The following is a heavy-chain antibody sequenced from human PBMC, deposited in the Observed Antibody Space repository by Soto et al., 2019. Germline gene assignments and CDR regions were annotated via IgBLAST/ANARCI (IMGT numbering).Heavy chain of an antibody. CDR2: IHYTGSI. CDR3: AREDDGGDRDYYGLDV. V-gene: IGHV4-30-4*01. J-gene: IGHJ6*02. Sequence: SETPSLTRTLSGGSLNIDHYHSAWVRPTPGKGLEWIGYIHYTGSISYNPSLQSRLTISVDTSKNQFSLKLTSVTAADTAVYFCAREDDGGDRDYYGLDVWGQGTTVTVSS. CDR1: GGSLNIDHYH. D-gene: IGHD2-21*02.